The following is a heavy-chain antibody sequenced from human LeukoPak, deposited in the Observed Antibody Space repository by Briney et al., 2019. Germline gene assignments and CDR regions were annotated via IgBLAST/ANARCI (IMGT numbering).Heavy chain of an antibody. Sequence: PGGSLRLSCAASGFTFSSYWMSWVRQAPGKGPEWVANIKQDGGEKYYVDSVKGRFTISRDKAKNSLYLQMNSPRAEDTAVYYCARSSKAESTRYSSGWYSGPPYYYGVDVWGQGTTVTVSS. J-gene: IGHJ6*02. CDR3: ARSSKAESTRYSSGWYSGPPYYYGVDV. CDR1: GFTFSSYW. CDR2: IKQDGGEK. V-gene: IGHV3-7*05. D-gene: IGHD6-19*01.